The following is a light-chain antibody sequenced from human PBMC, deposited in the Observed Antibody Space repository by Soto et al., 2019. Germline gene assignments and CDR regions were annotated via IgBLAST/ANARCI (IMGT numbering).Light chain of an antibody. V-gene: IGKV1-27*01. CDR1: QDIRNF. Sequence: DIQMTQSPTSLSASVGDRVTITCRASQDIRNFVAWYQQKPGKAPKLLIYAASTLQSGVPSRFSRSGAGTDFTLTINCLQPEDGATYSCQKYSSVPVFGPGTKVEIK. CDR2: AAS. J-gene: IGKJ3*01. CDR3: QKYSSVPV.